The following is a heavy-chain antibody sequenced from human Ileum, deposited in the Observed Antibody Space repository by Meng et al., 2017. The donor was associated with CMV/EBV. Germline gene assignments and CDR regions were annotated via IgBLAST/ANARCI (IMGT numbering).Heavy chain of an antibody. V-gene: IGHV4-4*07. CDR1: GCSNHSFY. J-gene: IGHJ5*02. CDR3: ARLQAWDWFDP. Sequence: QVDLGAGGPAPVMPLEPPFSVCSVSGCSNHSFYWCWRRQPGGKGQEWIGRIYSSGVSNYNPSLKSRVTVSVATSKHQFSLKVNSVTAADTAVYYCARLQAWDWFDPWGQGTLVTVSS. CDR2: IYSSGVS. D-gene: IGHD4-11*01.